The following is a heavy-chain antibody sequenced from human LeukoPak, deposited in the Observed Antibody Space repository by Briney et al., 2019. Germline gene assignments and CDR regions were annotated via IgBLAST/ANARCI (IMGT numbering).Heavy chain of an antibody. V-gene: IGHV3-21*01. CDR2: ISSSSSYI. J-gene: IGHJ4*02. D-gene: IGHD1-20*01. CDR1: GFTFSSYS. Sequence: PGGSLRLSCAASGFTFSSYSMNWVRQAPGKGLEWDSSISSSSSYIYYADSVKGRFTISRDNAKNSLYLQMNSLRAEDTAVYYCVPLNWNPPGDFDRWGQGTLVTVSS. CDR3: VPLNWNPPGDFDR.